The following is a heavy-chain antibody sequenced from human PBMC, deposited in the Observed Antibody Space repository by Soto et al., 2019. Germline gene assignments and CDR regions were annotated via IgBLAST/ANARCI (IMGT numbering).Heavy chain of an antibody. CDR3: AREETVGAANWFDP. Sequence: SETLSLTCTVSGSSISSGGYYWSWIRQHPGKGLEWIGYIYYSGSTYYNPSLKSRVTISVDTSKNQFSLKLSSVTAADTAVYYCAREETVGAANWFDPWGQGTLVTVSS. J-gene: IGHJ5*02. V-gene: IGHV4-31*03. CDR1: GSSISSGGYY. D-gene: IGHD1-26*01. CDR2: IYYSGST.